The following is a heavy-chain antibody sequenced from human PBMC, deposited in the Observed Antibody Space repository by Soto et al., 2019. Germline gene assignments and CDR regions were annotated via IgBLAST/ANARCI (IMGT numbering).Heavy chain of an antibody. V-gene: IGHV4-59*01. J-gene: IGHJ4*02. CDR2: IYYSGST. CDR1: GGSISSYY. Sequence: SETLSLTCTVSGGSISSYYWSWIRQPPGKGLEWIGYIYYSGSTNYNPSLKSRVTISVATSKNQFSLKLSSVTAADTALYYCARMGVVAATTFDSWGQGTPVTVSS. D-gene: IGHD1-26*01. CDR3: ARMGVVAATTFDS.